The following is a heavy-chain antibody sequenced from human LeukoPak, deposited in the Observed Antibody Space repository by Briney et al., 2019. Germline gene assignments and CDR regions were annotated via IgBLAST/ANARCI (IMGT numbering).Heavy chain of an antibody. CDR3: ARGYYDSSGYYYYYYYYMDV. CDR1: GGSFSGYY. J-gene: IGHJ6*03. Sequence: PSETLSLTCAVYGGSFSGYYWSWIRQPPGKGLEWIGEINHSGSTNYNPSLKSRVTISVDTSKNQFSLKLSSVTAADTAVYYCARGYYDSSGYYYYYYYYMDVWGKGTTVTISS. D-gene: IGHD3-22*01. CDR2: INHSGST. V-gene: IGHV4-34*01.